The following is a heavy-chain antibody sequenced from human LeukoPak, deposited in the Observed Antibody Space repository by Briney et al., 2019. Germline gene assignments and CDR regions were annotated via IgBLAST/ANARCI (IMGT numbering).Heavy chain of an antibody. V-gene: IGHV1-18*01. CDR2: ISAYNGNT. CDR1: GYTFTSYG. D-gene: IGHD3-3*01. CDR3: ARVGVSCFFWKYYFDY. J-gene: IGHJ4*02. Sequence: ASVKVSCKASGYTFTSYGISWVRQAPGQGLEWMGWISAYNGNTNYAQKLQGRVTMTTDTSTSTAYMELRSLRSDDTAVYYCARVGVSCFFWKYYFDYGAQGPLVTVSS.